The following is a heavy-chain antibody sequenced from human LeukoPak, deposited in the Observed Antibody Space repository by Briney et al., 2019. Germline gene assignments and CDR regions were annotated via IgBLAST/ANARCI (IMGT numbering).Heavy chain of an antibody. V-gene: IGHV3-23*01. D-gene: IGHD5/OR15-5a*01. CDR2: ISGSGGST. J-gene: IGHJ3*02. CDR1: GFTFSSYA. CDR3: AKDTLDRVYAFDI. Sequence: PGGSLRLSCAASGFTFSSYAMSWVRQAPGKGLEWVSAISGSGGSTYYADSVKGRFTISRGNSKNTLYLQMNSLRAEDTAVYYCAKDTLDRVYAFDIWGQGTMVTVSS.